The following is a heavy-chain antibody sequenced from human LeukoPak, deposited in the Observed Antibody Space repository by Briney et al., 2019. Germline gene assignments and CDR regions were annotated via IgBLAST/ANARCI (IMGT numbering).Heavy chain of an antibody. J-gene: IGHJ4*02. Sequence: PGGSLRLSCAASGFTVSSYEMKWVRQAPGKGLEWVSYISSSGSAIYYADSVKGRFTISRDNAKNSLYLQMDSLRAEDTAVYYCARRGQYSYGFFDYWGQGTLVTVSS. V-gene: IGHV3-48*03. CDR2: ISSSGSAI. CDR3: ARRGQYSYGFFDY. D-gene: IGHD5-18*01. CDR1: GFTVSSYE.